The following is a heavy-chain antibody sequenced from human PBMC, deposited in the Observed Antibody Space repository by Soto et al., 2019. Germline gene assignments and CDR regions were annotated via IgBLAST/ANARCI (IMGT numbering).Heavy chain of an antibody. CDR3: VRGSSCSNGVRYNLGWFGP. Sequence: QVQLVESGGGVVQPGRSLRLSCTASGFTFSTFALHWVRQGPGKGLEWVAIIWPDGNDKYYADSVKGRFTISSDHSTNTLSLQMNGLRAEDTAVYYCVRGSSCSNGVRYNLGWFGPWGQGTLVTVSS. D-gene: IGHD2-8*01. CDR1: GFTFSTFA. CDR2: IWPDGNDK. V-gene: IGHV3-33*01. J-gene: IGHJ5*02.